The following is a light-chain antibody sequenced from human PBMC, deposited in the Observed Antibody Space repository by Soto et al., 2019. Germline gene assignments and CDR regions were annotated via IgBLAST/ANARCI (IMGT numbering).Light chain of an antibody. CDR1: QSISSW. Sequence: DIQMTQSPSTLSSSVGDRVTITCRASQSISSWLAWYQQKPGKAPNLLIYKASTLESGVPSRFSGSGSGTEFTLTISSVQPDDFATYYCQQYKSYPRTVGGGTKVEIX. J-gene: IGKJ4*01. CDR2: KAS. CDR3: QQYKSYPRT. V-gene: IGKV1-5*03.